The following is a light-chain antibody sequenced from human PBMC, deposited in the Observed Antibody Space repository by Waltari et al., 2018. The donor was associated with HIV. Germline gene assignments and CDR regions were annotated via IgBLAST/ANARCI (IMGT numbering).Light chain of an antibody. CDR1: ALPKHY. V-gene: IGLV3-25*03. J-gene: IGLJ3*02. CDR3: QSADSSGTYWV. Sequence: SYELTQPPSVSVSPGQTARITCSGDALPKHYAYRYQQKPGQAPELVIYTDSERPSGIPERFSGSSSGTTVTLTISGVQAEDEADYYCQSADSSGTYWVFGGGTKLTVL. CDR2: TDS.